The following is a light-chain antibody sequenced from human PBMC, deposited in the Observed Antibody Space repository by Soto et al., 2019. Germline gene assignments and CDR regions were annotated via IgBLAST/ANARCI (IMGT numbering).Light chain of an antibody. Sequence: DIQMTQSPSSLSASVGNRVTITCRASQTIRSYLNWYQQKPGKAPVLLLSAASSLQSGIPSRFGSSGSATNFTLTIGSLQAEDSATLYCQQSFSVPPLPFGGPAK. CDR2: AAS. CDR3: QQSFSVPPLP. J-gene: IGKJ4*01. V-gene: IGKV1-39*01. CDR1: QTIRSY.